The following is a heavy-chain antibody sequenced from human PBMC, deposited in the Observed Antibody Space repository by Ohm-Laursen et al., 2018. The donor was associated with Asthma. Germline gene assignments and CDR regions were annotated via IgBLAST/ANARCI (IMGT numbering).Heavy chain of an antibody. Sequence: SLRLSCTASGFTLSSYGMHWVRQAPGKGLEWVAVIWYDGSNKYYADSVKGRFTISRDNSKNTLYLQMNSLRAEDTAVYYCARDSCSNGVCYYNYYGMDVWGQGTTVTVSS. CDR3: ARDSCSNGVCYYNYYGMDV. J-gene: IGHJ6*02. V-gene: IGHV3-33*01. CDR1: GFTLSSYG. D-gene: IGHD2-8*01. CDR2: IWYDGSNK.